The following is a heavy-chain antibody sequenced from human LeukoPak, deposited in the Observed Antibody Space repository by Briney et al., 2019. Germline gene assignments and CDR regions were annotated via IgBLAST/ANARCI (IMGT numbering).Heavy chain of an antibody. Sequence: SETLSLTCTVSGGSISSYYWSWIRQPAGKGLEWIGRIYTSGSTNYNPSLKSRVTMSVDTSKNQVSLKLSSVTAADTAVYYCARDDSVYNWFDPWGQGTLVTVSS. V-gene: IGHV4-4*07. CDR2: IYTSGST. CDR3: ARDDSVYNWFDP. D-gene: IGHD5-18*01. CDR1: GGSISSYY. J-gene: IGHJ5*02.